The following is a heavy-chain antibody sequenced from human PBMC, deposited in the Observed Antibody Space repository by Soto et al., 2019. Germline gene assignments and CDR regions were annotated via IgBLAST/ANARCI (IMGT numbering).Heavy chain of an antibody. V-gene: IGHV3-7*04. CDR1: GFTFSSYW. CDR3: ARAYRAFAAAGTLLAY. J-gene: IGHJ4*02. D-gene: IGHD6-13*01. Sequence: EVQLVESGGGLVQPGGSLRLSCAASGFTFSSYWMSWVRQAPGKGLEWVANIKQDGSEKYYVDSVKGRFTISRDNAKNPLYLQMNSLRAEDTAVYYCARAYRAFAAAGTLLAYLGQGTRVTVSS. CDR2: IKQDGSEK.